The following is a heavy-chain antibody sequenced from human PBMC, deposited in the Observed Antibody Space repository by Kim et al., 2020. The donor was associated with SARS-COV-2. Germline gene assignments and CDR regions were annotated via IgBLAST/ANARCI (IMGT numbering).Heavy chain of an antibody. CDR3: ATLFDSSSPPVRFDP. D-gene: IGHD3-22*01. V-gene: IGHV5-51*01. CDR2: IYPGDSDT. CDR1: GYSFTSYW. Sequence: GESLKISCKGSGYSFTSYWIGWVRQMPGKGLEWMGIIYPGDSDTRYSPSFQGQVTISADKSISTAYLQWSSLKASDTAMYYCATLFDSSSPPVRFDPWGQGTLVTVSS. J-gene: IGHJ5*02.